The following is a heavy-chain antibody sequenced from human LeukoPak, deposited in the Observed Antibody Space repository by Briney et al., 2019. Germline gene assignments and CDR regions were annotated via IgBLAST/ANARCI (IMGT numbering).Heavy chain of an antibody. J-gene: IGHJ4*02. Sequence: GGSLRLSCAASGFTFIRYWMSWVRQAPGKGLEWVANIKQDGSEKYYVDSVKGRFTISRDNAKNSLYLQMNSLRAEDTAVYYCAREQQGGYDLRHFDYWGQGTLVTVSS. D-gene: IGHD5-12*01. CDR2: IKQDGSEK. CDR1: GFTFIRYW. CDR3: AREQQGGYDLRHFDY. V-gene: IGHV3-7*01.